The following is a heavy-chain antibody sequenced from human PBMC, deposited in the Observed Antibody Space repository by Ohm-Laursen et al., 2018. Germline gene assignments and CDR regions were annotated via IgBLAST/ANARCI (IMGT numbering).Heavy chain of an antibody. CDR1: GFTFSDYY. CDR3: ARNSSTWGRSVDY. J-gene: IGHJ4*02. V-gene: IGHV3-11*01. D-gene: IGHD2-2*01. Sequence: SLRLSCSASGFTFSDYYMSWIRQAPGKGLEWVSYVTGSGFTIYYADSVKGRFTVSRDNAKNSLFLQMNSLRAEDTAVYYCARNSSTWGRSVDYWGQGALVTVSS. CDR2: VTGSGFTI.